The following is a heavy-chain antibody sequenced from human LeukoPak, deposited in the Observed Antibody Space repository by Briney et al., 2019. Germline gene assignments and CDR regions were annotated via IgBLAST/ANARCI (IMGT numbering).Heavy chain of an antibody. Sequence: KPSETLSLTCAVYGGSFSGYYWSWIRQPPGKGLEWIGYIYYSGSTNYNPSLKSRATISVDTSKNQFSLKLSSVTAADTAVYYCARGGDYGPPPARDAFDIWGQGTMVTVSS. CDR2: IYYSGST. V-gene: IGHV4-59*01. CDR1: GGSFSGYY. D-gene: IGHD4/OR15-4a*01. CDR3: ARGGDYGPPPARDAFDI. J-gene: IGHJ3*02.